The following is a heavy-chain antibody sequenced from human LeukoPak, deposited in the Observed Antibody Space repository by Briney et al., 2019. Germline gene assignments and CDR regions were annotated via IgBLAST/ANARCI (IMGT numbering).Heavy chain of an antibody. CDR2: IFSSSSTI. CDR1: EFTFINYS. D-gene: IGHD3-10*01. Sequence: GGSLRLSCAASEFTFINYSMNWVRQPPGKGRGWVSFIFSSSSTIYYADSVKGRFTISRDNAKNSLYLQMNSLRAEDTAVYYCARGRLMGSGLPAIDYWGQGTLVTVSS. J-gene: IGHJ4*02. CDR3: ARGRLMGSGLPAIDY. V-gene: IGHV3-48*01.